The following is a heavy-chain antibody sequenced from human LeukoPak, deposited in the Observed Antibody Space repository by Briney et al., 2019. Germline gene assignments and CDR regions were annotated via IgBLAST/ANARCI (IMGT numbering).Heavy chain of an antibody. V-gene: IGHV1-2*02. CDR2: INPNSGGT. CDR3: ARVESYDYGNYYGMDV. D-gene: IGHD4-17*01. CDR1: GYTFTGYY. Sequence: ASVKVSCKASGYTFTGYYMHWVRQAPGQGLEWMGWINPNSGGTNYAQKFQGRVTMTRDTPISTAYMELSRLRSDDTAVYYCARVESYDYGNYYGMDVWGQGTTVTVSS. J-gene: IGHJ6*02.